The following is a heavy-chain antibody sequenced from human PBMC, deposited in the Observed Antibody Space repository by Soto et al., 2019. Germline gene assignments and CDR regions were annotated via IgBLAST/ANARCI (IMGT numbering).Heavy chain of an antibody. Sequence: GESLKISCAASGFTFSRYSFNWVRQAPGKGLEWVSYIMPGSSHIFYADSVKGRFTISRDNAKNSLYLQMNSLTAEDMAVYYCAIEKVGVTSIHVFDIWGQGTMVTVSS. CDR2: IMPGSSHI. CDR1: GFTFSRYS. J-gene: IGHJ3*02. CDR3: AIEKVGVTSIHVFDI. D-gene: IGHD1-26*01. V-gene: IGHV3-48*01.